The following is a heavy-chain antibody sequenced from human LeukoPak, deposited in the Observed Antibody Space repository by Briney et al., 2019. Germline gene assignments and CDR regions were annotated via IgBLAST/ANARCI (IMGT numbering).Heavy chain of an antibody. CDR1: GGSISTHY. V-gene: IGHV4-59*11. J-gene: IGHJ4*02. D-gene: IGHD3-10*01. CDR3: ARAQYASGSFFDF. Sequence: SETLSLTCTVSGGSISTHYWSWIRQPPGKGLEWIGYIYYTGSTNYNPSLKSRVTMAIDTSKNQFSLELTFVSAAYTAVYYGARAQYASGSFFDFWGQGTLATVSS. CDR2: IYYTGST.